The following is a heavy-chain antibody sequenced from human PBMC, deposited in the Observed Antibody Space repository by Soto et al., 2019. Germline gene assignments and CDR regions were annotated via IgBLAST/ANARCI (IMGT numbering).Heavy chain of an antibody. Sequence: GGSLRLSCGASGFTFSDYVVHWVRQAPGKGLEWVAVTSTSEHPKFYADSVKGRFTISRDNSKSTLYLEMSSLRPEDTAVYYCVRDPVLGAPDYFDYWGRGSLVTVSS. V-gene: IGHV3-30-3*01. CDR3: VRDPVLGAPDYFDY. CDR2: TSTSEHPK. J-gene: IGHJ4*02. CDR1: GFTFSDYV. D-gene: IGHD3-3*02.